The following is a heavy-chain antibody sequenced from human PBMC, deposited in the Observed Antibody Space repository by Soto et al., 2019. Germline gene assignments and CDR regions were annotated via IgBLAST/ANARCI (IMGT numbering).Heavy chain of an antibody. D-gene: IGHD3-22*01. J-gene: IGHJ6*02. CDR2: IYPGDSDI. Sequence: GESLKISCKGSGYTFTSYWIGWVRQMPGKGLEWMAIIYPGDSDIRYSPSFQGQITISADKSISTAYLQWSSLKASDTAIYYCARQPSNGQWFVWGQGTTVTVSS. CDR1: GYTFTSYW. CDR3: ARQPSNGQWFV. V-gene: IGHV5-51*01.